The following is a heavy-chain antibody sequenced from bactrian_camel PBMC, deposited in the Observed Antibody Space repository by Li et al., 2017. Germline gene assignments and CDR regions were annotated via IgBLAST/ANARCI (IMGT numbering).Heavy chain of an antibody. J-gene: IGHJ4*01. CDR1: GFTFSSYA. Sequence: DVQLVESGGGLVQPGGSLRLSCAASGFTFSSYAMSWVRQAPGKGLEWVSAISSGGGNTYYADSVKGRFTISRDNAKNTVYLQLNSLKTEDMAMYYCATGVRPATLWEYNYWGQGTQVTVS. CDR3: ATGVRPATLWEYNY. V-gene: IGHV3S40*01. D-gene: IGHD2*01. CDR2: ISSGGGNT.